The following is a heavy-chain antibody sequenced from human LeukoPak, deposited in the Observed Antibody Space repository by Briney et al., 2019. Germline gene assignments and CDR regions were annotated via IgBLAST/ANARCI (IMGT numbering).Heavy chain of an antibody. D-gene: IGHD6-19*01. Sequence: RGESLKISCKGSGYSFTNYCIGWVRQMPGKGLEWMGIIYPGDSDTRYSPSFQGQVTISADKSISTAYLQWSSLKASDTAMYYCASLTTVAGPFRYWGQGTLVTVSS. J-gene: IGHJ4*02. V-gene: IGHV5-51*01. CDR1: GYSFTNYC. CDR2: IYPGDSDT. CDR3: ASLTTVAGPFRY.